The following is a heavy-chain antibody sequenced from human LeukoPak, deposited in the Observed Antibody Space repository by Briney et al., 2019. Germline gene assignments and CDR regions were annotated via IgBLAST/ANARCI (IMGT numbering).Heavy chain of an antibody. CDR2: IYYSGST. CDR3: ATTTIRLGY. J-gene: IGHJ4*02. CDR1: GGSISSSSYY. D-gene: IGHD1-26*01. V-gene: IGHV4-39*07. Sequence: SETLSLTCTVSGGSISSSSYYWGWIRQPPGKGREWIGSIYYSGSTYYNPSLKSRVTISVDTSNNQFSLKLSSVTAADTAVYYCATTTIRLGYWGQGTLVTVSS.